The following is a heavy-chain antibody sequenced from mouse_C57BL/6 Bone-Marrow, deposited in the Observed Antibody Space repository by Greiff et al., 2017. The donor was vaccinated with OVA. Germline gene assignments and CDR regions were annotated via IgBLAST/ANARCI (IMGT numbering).Heavy chain of an antibody. J-gene: IGHJ3*01. CDR2: IRSKSNNYAT. CDR3: VRHEEGFAY. CDR1: GFSFNTYA. V-gene: IGHV10-1*01. Sequence: GGGLVQPKGSLKLSCAASGFSFNTYAMNWVRQAPGKGLEWVARIRSKSNNYATYYADSVKDRFTISRDDSESMLYLQMNNLKTEDTAMYYCVRHEEGFAYWGQGTLVTVSA.